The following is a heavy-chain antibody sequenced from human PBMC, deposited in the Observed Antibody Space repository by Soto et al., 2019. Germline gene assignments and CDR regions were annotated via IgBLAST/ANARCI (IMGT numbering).Heavy chain of an antibody. Sequence: QVQLVQSGAEVKKPGASVKVSCKASGYTFTSYNMHWVRQAPGQGLEWMGIINPSGGSTSYAQKFQGRVTMTRDTSTSTVYIELSSLRSEDTVVYYCARDSSQQLVRNWFDPWGQGTLVTVSS. CDR3: ARDSSQQLVRNWFDP. D-gene: IGHD6-13*01. J-gene: IGHJ5*02. CDR1: GYTFTSYN. V-gene: IGHV1-46*01. CDR2: INPSGGST.